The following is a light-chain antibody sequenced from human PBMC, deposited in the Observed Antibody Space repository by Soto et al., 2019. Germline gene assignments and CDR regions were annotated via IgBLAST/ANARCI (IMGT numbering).Light chain of an antibody. J-gene: IGKJ1*01. Sequence: DIQMTQSPSSLSASVGDRVTITCRASQDIRNDLGWYQQKPGKAPKRMIYAASSLQSGVQSRFSGSKSETEFTLTISNLQPEDYATYYCLQHNDYPPTFGQGNKVEI. CDR3: LQHNDYPPT. CDR1: QDIRND. CDR2: AAS. V-gene: IGKV1-17*02.